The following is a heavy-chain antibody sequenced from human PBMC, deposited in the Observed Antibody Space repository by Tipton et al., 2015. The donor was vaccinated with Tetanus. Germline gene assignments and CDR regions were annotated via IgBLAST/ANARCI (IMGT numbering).Heavy chain of an antibody. Sequence: TLSLTCTVSGDSITSFYWSWIRQPPGKGLEWIGYIFYGGTTNYNPSLKSRVTISLDTSKNQFSLRLSSVTAADTAVYFCARHPPPYYYGSGSYLDYWGQGAPVTVSS. CDR2: IFYGGTT. D-gene: IGHD3-10*01. CDR3: ARHPPPYYYGSGSYLDY. V-gene: IGHV4-59*08. J-gene: IGHJ4*02. CDR1: GDSITSFY.